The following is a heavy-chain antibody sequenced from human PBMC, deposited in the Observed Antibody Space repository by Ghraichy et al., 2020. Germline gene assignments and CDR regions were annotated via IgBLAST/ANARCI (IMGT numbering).Heavy chain of an antibody. Sequence: SETLSLTCTVSGGSISSYYWSWIRQPPGKGLEWIGYIYYSGSTNYNPSLKSRVTISVDTSKNQFSLKLSSVTAADTAVYYCARVRSGRRDGYQKRAFDIWGQGTMVTVSS. V-gene: IGHV4-59*01. CDR3: ARVRSGRRDGYQKRAFDI. J-gene: IGHJ3*02. CDR1: GGSISSYY. D-gene: IGHD5-24*01. CDR2: IYYSGST.